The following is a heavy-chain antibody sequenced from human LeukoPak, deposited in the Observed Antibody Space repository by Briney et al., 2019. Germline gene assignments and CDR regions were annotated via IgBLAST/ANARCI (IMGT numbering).Heavy chain of an antibody. V-gene: IGHV1-18*01. J-gene: IGHJ4*02. CDR3: ARVETTVETLFDY. D-gene: IGHD4-23*01. CDR2: INTYNGNT. Sequence: ASVKVSCKASGYTFSSYGISWARLAPGQGLEWMGWINTYNGNTNYAQKLQGRVTMTTDTSTSTAYMELRSLRSDDTAVYYCARVETTVETLFDYWGQGTLVTVSS. CDR1: GYTFSSYG.